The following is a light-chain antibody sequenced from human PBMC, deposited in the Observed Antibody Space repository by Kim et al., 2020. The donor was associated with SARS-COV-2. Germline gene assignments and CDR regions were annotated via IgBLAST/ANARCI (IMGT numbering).Light chain of an antibody. Sequence: DIQLTQSPSTLSASVGDRVTITCRASQRVSTWLAWYQQKPGKAPKLLIYDASSLESGVPSRFSGRGSGTEFTLTISSLQPDDFATYYCQQYNSYAPDTFGQGTKLEIK. CDR1: QRVSTW. J-gene: IGKJ2*01. V-gene: IGKV1-5*01. CDR3: QQYNSYAPDT. CDR2: DAS.